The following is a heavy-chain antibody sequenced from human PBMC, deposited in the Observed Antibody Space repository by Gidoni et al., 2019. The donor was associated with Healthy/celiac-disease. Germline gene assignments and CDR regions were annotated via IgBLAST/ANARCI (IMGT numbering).Heavy chain of an antibody. CDR2: LSGSRGST. CDR1: GFTFSSHA. CDR3: ATFPKRRTGRGFYYYDSSGYSQFDY. Sequence: EAQLLESGGGLVQPGASLRPCCAASGFTFSSHAMCLAPQAPGKGPDWVSALSGSRGSTYYADSVKGRFNISRDNSKNALYLQMNSLRAEDTAVYYCATFPKRRTGRGFYYYDSSGYSQFDYWGQGTLVTVSS. D-gene: IGHD3-22*01. J-gene: IGHJ4*02. V-gene: IGHV3-23*01.